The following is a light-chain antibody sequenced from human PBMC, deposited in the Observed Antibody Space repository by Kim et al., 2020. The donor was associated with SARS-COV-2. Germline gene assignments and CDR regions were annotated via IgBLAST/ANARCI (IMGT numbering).Light chain of an antibody. CDR2: RNT. CDR1: NRNVGDQG. CDR3: SAWDISLSAWV. V-gene: IGLV10-54*01. Sequence: RPTATLTCTGNNRNVGDQGATWLQQHQGHPPKVLSYRNTNRPSGISERFSASRSGNTASLTITGLQPEDEADYYCSAWDISLSAWVFGGGTKLTVL. J-gene: IGLJ3*02.